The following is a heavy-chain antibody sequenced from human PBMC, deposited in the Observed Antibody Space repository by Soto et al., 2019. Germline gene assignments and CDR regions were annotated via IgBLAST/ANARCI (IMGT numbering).Heavy chain of an antibody. J-gene: IGHJ4*02. CDR1: VFPVSINY. D-gene: IGHD2-2*01. CDR3: ARYCSSTRCYWSVFDY. Sequence: PWWSLTLSCAASVFPVSINYMSWVRQAPGKGLEWVSVIYSGGSTYYADSVKGRFTISRDNSKNALYLQMNSLRAEDTAVYYCARYCSSTRCYWSVFDYWGQGTLVTVTS. CDR2: IYSGGST. V-gene: IGHV3-66*01.